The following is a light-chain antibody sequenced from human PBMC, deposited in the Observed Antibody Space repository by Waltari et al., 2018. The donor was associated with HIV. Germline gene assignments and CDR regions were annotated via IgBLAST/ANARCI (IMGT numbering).Light chain of an antibody. CDR3: ASFTGGDTLL. J-gene: IGLJ3*02. Sequence: SAVTQPASVSGLPGQSITISCTGGDSDFGLYNFVSWSQQHPGRVPRLILYDVDSRAPGISDRFSGSRSGPTASLNISRLRAEDEADYYCASFTGGDTLLFGGGTKVTVL. CDR1: DSDFGLYNF. CDR2: DVD. V-gene: IGLV2-14*03.